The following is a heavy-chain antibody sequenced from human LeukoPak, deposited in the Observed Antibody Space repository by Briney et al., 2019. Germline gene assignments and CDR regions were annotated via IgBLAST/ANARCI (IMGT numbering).Heavy chain of an antibody. Sequence: SETLSLTCTVSGGSISSSSYYWGWIRQPPGKGLEWIGSIYYSGSTYYNPSLKSRVTISVDTSKNQFSLKLSSVTAADTAVYYCARGTMVRGVIDAFDIWGQGTMVTVSS. CDR1: GGSISSSSYY. V-gene: IGHV4-39*07. J-gene: IGHJ3*02. D-gene: IGHD3-10*01. CDR3: ARGTMVRGVIDAFDI. CDR2: IYYSGST.